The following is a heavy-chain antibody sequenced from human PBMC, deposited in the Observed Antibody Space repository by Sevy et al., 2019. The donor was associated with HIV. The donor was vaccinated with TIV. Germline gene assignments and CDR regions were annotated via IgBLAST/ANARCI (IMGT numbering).Heavy chain of an antibody. D-gene: IGHD6-19*01. J-gene: IGHJ3*02. Sequence: GGSLRLSCAASGFTFSNYGMHWVRQAPGKGLEWVTIIWYDGSNKYYADSVKGRFTISRDNSKNTLYLQMNSLRVEDTAVYYCVRGPGSSVWAGAFDIWGQGTMVTVSS. CDR3: VRGPGSSVWAGAFDI. CDR1: GFTFSNYG. V-gene: IGHV3-33*01. CDR2: IWYDGSNK.